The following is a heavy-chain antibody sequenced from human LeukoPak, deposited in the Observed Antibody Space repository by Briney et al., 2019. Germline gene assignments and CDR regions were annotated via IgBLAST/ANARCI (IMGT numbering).Heavy chain of an antibody. Sequence: ASVKVSCKASGYTFSSYGISWVRQPPGQGLEWMGWISPYNGDTNYAKKYQGRVTMITDTSTNTAYMELRSLRSDDTAVYHCARDLRVPARSDMDVWGKGTTVTVSS. CDR1: GYTFSSYG. CDR3: ARDLRVPARSDMDV. CDR2: ISPYNGDT. J-gene: IGHJ6*04. V-gene: IGHV1-18*04. D-gene: IGHD2-2*01.